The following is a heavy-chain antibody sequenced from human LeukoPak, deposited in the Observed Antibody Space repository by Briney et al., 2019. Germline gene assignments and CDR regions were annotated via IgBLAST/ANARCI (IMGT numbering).Heavy chain of an antibody. CDR3: ARLKGAVTTLTYYYYYYMDV. J-gene: IGHJ6*03. D-gene: IGHD4-11*01. CDR1: GGSFSGYY. CDR2: INHSGST. V-gene: IGHV4-34*01. Sequence: PSETLSLTCAVYGGSFSGYYWSWIRQPPGKGLEWIGEINHSGSTNYNPSLKSRVTISVDTSKNQFSLKLSSVTAADTAVYYCARLKGAVTTLTYYYYYYMDVWGKGTTVTVSS.